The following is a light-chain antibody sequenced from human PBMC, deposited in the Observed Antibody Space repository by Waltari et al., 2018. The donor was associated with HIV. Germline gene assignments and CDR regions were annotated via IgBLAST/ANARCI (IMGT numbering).Light chain of an antibody. J-gene: IGLJ1*01. Sequence: QSVLTQPPSASGTPGQRVTISCSGRSPNIGSGSVCRYQQLPGMAPKPLIHRNNQRPSGVPDRFSGSKSGTSASLTISGLRSEDEADYYCAVWDGSLSDYVFGSGTQVTVL. CDR3: AVWDGSLSDYV. CDR1: SPNIGSGS. V-gene: IGLV1-47*01. CDR2: RNN.